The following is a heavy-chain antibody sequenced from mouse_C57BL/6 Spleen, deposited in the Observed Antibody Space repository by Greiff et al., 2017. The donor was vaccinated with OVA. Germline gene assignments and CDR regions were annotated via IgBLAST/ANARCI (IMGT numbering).Heavy chain of an antibody. J-gene: IGHJ2*01. CDR3: AAGWLLRGFDY. D-gene: IGHD2-3*01. V-gene: IGHV1-69*01. CDR1: GYTFTSYW. CDR2: IDPSDSYT. Sequence: QVQLQQPGAELVMPGASVKLSCKASGYTFTSYWMHWVKQRPGQGLEWIGEIDPSDSYTNYNQKFKGKSTLTVDKSSSTAYMQLSSLTSEDSAVYYCAAGWLLRGFDYWGQGTTLTVSS.